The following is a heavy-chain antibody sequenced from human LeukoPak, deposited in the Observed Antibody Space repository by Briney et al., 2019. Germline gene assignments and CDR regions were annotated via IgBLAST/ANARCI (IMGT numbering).Heavy chain of an antibody. V-gene: IGHV1-8*01. Sequence: ASVKVSCKASGYTFSSNDINWVRQATGQGLEWMGWMNPHSGNAGYAQKFQGRVTITRNSSISTAYMELSSLRSEDTAVYYCAREGNRSSDSSASYPLDYWGQGTLVSVSS. CDR2: MNPHSGNA. J-gene: IGHJ4*02. D-gene: IGHD1-26*01. CDR1: GYTFSSND. CDR3: AREGNRSSDSSASYPLDY.